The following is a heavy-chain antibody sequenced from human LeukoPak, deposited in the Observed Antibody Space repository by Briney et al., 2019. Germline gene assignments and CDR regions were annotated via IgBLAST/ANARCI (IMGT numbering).Heavy chain of an antibody. Sequence: ASVKVSCKASGGTFSSYAISWVRQAPGQGLEWMGWINPNSGGTNYAQKFQGRVTMTRDTSISTAYMELSRLRSDDTAVYYCAREWSNRRDGYNYVYWGQGTLVTVSS. V-gene: IGHV1-2*02. CDR1: GGTFSSYA. CDR3: AREWSNRRDGYNYVY. J-gene: IGHJ4*02. CDR2: INPNSGGT. D-gene: IGHD5-24*01.